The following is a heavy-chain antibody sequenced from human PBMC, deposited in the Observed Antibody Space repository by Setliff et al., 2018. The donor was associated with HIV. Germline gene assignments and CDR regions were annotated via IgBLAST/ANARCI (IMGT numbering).Heavy chain of an antibody. CDR1: GGSFSGSY. V-gene: IGHV4-34*01. CDR2: INHSGST. CDR3: ASCIFGGIDP. Sequence: SETLSLTCAVYGGSFSGSYWSWIRQPPGRGLEWIGEINHSGSTNYNPSLKSRVTISVDTYKNQFSLKLTSVTAADTAVYYCASCIFGGIDPWGQGTLVTVSS. D-gene: IGHD2-15*01. J-gene: IGHJ5*02.